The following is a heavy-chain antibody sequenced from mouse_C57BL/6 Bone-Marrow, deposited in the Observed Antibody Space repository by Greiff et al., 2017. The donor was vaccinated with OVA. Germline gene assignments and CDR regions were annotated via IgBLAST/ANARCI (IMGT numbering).Heavy chain of an antibody. CDR2: INPRGGST. V-gene: IGHV1-85*01. CDR3: ARGTTVVGY. CDR1: GYTFTSYD. D-gene: IGHD1-1*01. J-gene: IGHJ2*01. Sequence: VQLQQPGAELVKPGASVKMSCKASGYTFTSYDINWVKQRPGQGLEWIGRINPRGGSTKYNEKFKGKATLTVVTSSSTAYMDLHRLTSEDSAVYFCARGTTVVGYWGQGTTLTVSS.